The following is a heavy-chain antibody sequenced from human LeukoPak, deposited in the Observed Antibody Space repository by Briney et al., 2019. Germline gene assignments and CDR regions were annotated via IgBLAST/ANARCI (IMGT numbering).Heavy chain of an antibody. CDR1: GFIFTNYW. D-gene: IGHD3-10*01. CDR2: IKQDGSAE. CDR3: ARDVGASGSLDY. J-gene: IGHJ4*02. Sequence: GGSLRLSCAASGFIFTNYWMNWVRQTPGKGLEWVANIKQDGSAEYYVDSVRGRFTISRDNAQNSFYLQMNSLRVEDTAVYYCARDVGASGSLDYWGRGTLVTVSS. V-gene: IGHV3-7*03.